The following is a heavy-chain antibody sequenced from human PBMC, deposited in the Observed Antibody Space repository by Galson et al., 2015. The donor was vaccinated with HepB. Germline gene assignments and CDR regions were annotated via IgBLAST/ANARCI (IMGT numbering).Heavy chain of an antibody. CDR2: ITPSGDNT. Sequence: SLRLSCAASGFTFRSYAMSWVRQAPGKGLEWVSAITPSGDNTYSADSVKGRFTISRDNSKNTLFLQKTGLTADDTAIYYRARVNPEYTSGWYRQALYYFDPWGQGTLVAVSS. D-gene: IGHD6-19*01. CDR1: GFTFRSYA. V-gene: IGHV3-23*01. J-gene: IGHJ4*02. CDR3: ARVNPEYTSGWYRQALYYFDP.